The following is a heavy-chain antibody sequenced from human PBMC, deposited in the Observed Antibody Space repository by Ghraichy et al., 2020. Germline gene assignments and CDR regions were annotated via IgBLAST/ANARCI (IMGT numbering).Heavy chain of an antibody. CDR2: INGDGRGT. J-gene: IGHJ4*02. V-gene: IGHV3-74*01. CDR3: AREYCTGCRCYLGSGGAHFYH. Sequence: GGSLRLSCAASGFTFNNYWMHWVRQAPGKGLVWVSRINGDGRGTTYVDSVKGRFTISRDNARNTLYLQMNSLRAEDTAVYYCAREYCTGCRCYLGSGGAHFYHCVQRTLVTVSS. CDR1: GFTFNNYW. D-gene: IGHD2-15*01.